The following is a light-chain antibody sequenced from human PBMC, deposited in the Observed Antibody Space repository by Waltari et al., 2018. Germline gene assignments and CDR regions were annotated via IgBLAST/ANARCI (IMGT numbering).Light chain of an antibody. CDR3: SSYGGRNNLL. V-gene: IGLV2-8*01. J-gene: IGLJ3*02. Sequence: QSALTQPPSASGSTGQSVTISCTGTSSDIGGFNYVSWDQQNPGQAPKLLIYDVNKRPSGIPERVSGSKSGNTASLTVSGRQAEDEAEYYCSSYGGRNNLLFGEGTKLTVL. CDR1: SSDIGGFNY. CDR2: DVN.